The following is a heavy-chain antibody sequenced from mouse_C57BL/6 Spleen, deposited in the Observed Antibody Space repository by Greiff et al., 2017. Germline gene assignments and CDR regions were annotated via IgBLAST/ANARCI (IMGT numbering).Heavy chain of an antibody. CDR3: ARGVIYSGFAY. CDR1: GYTFTSYW. V-gene: IGHV1-69*01. J-gene: IGHJ3*01. CDR2: IDPSDSYT. Sequence: QVQLKQPGAELVMPGASVKLSCKASGYTFTSYWMHWVKQRPGQGLEWIGEIDPSDSYTNYNQKFKGKSTLTVDKSSSTAYMQLSSLTSEDSAVYYCARGVIYSGFAYWGQGTLVTVSA. D-gene: IGHD2-1*01.